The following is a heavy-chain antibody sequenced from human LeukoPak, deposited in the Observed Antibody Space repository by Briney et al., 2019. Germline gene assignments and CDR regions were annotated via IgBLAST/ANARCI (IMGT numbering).Heavy chain of an antibody. J-gene: IGHJ3*02. CDR1: GFIFSNYW. D-gene: IGHD3-22*01. Sequence: GGSLRLSCAASGFIFSNYWMSWVRQAPGKGLKWVANIKPDGSEAHYVDSVKGRFTISRDNAKNSLYLQMNSLRAEDAAVFYCARDHSYYFDTTGYYYDAFDIWGQGTMVTVSS. V-gene: IGHV3-7*04. CDR2: IKPDGSEA. CDR3: ARDHSYYFDTTGYYYDAFDI.